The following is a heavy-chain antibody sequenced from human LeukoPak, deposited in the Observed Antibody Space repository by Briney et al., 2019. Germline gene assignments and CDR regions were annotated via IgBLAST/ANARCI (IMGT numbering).Heavy chain of an antibody. CDR2: IGGSGGSP. J-gene: IGHJ4*02. Sequence: GGALRLSCAASGFTLSYYVMSRVRQAPAKGLGWVSAIGGSGGSPYYADSVKDRFAISRDNSKNTLYLQMNSLRAEDTAVYYCAKGNSYGFREPFDYWGQGTLVTVSS. D-gene: IGHD5-18*01. CDR1: GFTLSYYV. V-gene: IGHV3-23*01. CDR3: AKGNSYGFREPFDY.